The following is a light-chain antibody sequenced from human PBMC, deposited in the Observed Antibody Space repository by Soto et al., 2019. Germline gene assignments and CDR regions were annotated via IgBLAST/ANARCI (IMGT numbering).Light chain of an antibody. J-gene: IGLJ1*01. CDR1: SSNIGAGYD. CDR3: QSYDSSLSGYV. Sequence: VLKQPPSVSGAHGDRLTIIYNGSSSNIGAGYDVHWYQQLPGTAPKLLIYGNSNRPSGVPDRFSGSKSGTSASLAITGLQAEDEADYYCQSYDSSLSGYVFGTGTKVTVL. V-gene: IGLV1-40*01. CDR2: GNS.